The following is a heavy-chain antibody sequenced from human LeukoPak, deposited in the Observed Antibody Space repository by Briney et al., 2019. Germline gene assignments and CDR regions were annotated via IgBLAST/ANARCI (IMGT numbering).Heavy chain of an antibody. D-gene: IGHD6-19*01. CDR1: GFTLSSCG. J-gene: IGHJ4*02. V-gene: IGHV3-30*02. CDR2: IRYEGSKK. CDR3: ARNPAYTSGWYPYCFDS. Sequence: GGSLRLSCAASGFTLSSCGIHWVRQAPGGGLEWVAFIRYEGSKKYYADSVKGRFTIFTDNSKNTLYLQMNSLREAETGVYLCARNPAYTSGWYPYCFDSWGQGTLVTVSS.